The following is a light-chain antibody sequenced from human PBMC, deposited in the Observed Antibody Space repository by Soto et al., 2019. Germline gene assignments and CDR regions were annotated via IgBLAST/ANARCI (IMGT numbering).Light chain of an antibody. J-gene: IGKJ5*01. V-gene: IGKV3-20*01. Sequence: EIVLTQSPGTLSLSPRERATVSCRASQSVNSEYLAWYQQKPGQAPRLLIYGASIRATGIPDRFSGSGSGTDVTLSISRPETEDFASYYCQQYGNSPITFGQGTRLEI. CDR1: QSVNSEY. CDR2: GAS. CDR3: QQYGNSPIT.